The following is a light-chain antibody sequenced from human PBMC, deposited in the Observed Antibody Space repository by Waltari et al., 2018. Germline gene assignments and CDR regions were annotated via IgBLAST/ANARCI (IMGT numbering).Light chain of an antibody. CDR1: SSDIGNYAY. Sequence: QSALTQPPSASGSPGQSVTISCTGSSSDIGNYAYVAWYQQRPDKAPELMIYEVTKRPSGVPDRFSGSKSGNTASLTVSGLQAADEADYYCSSYAGSSVWVFGGGTKLTVV. CDR3: SSYAGSSVWV. CDR2: EVT. J-gene: IGLJ3*02. V-gene: IGLV2-8*01.